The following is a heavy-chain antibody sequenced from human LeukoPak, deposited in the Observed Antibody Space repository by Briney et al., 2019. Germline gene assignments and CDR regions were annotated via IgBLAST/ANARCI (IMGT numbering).Heavy chain of an antibody. Sequence: GGSLRLSCAASGFTFSSYEMNWVRQAPGKGLEWVSYISSGSTIYYADSVKGRFTISRDNAKNSLYLQMNSLRAEDTAVYYCARGGGYYYYGMDVWGQGTTVTVSS. CDR3: ARGGGYYYYGMDV. CDR1: GFTFSSYE. J-gene: IGHJ6*02. D-gene: IGHD1-26*01. CDR2: ISSGSTI. V-gene: IGHV3-48*03.